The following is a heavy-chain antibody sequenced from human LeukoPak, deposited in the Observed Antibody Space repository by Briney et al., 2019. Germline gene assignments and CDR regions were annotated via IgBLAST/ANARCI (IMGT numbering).Heavy chain of an antibody. CDR1: GGTFSSYA. CDR3: ARGRYRSSTSCYAGEYYFDY. J-gene: IGHJ4*02. D-gene: IGHD2-2*01. V-gene: IGHV7-4-1*02. CDR2: INTNTGNP. Sequence: ASVKVSCKASGGTFSSYAISWVRQAPGQGLEWMGWINTNTGNPTYAQGFTGRFVFSLDTSVSTAYLQISSLKAEDTAVYYCARGRYRSSTSCYAGEYYFDYWGQGTLVTVSS.